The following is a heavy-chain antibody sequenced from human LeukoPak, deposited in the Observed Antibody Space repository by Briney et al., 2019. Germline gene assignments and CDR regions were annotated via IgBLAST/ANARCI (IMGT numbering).Heavy chain of an antibody. D-gene: IGHD3/OR15-3a*01. Sequence: GGSLRLSCAASGFTFSDYYMSWIRQAPGKGLEWVSYISSSGSTIYYADSVKGRFTISRDNAKNSLYLQMNSLRAEDTAVYYCARDRTPWTYYYDYWGQGTLVTVSS. J-gene: IGHJ4*02. V-gene: IGHV3-11*01. CDR2: ISSSGSTI. CDR1: GFTFSDYY. CDR3: ARDRTPWTYYYDY.